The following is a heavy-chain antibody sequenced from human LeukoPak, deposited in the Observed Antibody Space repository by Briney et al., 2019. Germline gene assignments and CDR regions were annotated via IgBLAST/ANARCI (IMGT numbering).Heavy chain of an antibody. CDR1: GGSISYSNYY. D-gene: IGHD3-3*01. CDR3: ARGLRFSDN. V-gene: IGHV4-39*07. Sequence: SETLSLTCTVSGGSISYSNYYWGWIRQPPGKGLEWIGSVYYSGDTYYNPSLKSRVTISVDTSKNQFSLNLRSVTAADTAVYYCARGLRFSDNWGQGTLVTLSS. J-gene: IGHJ4*02. CDR2: VYYSGDT.